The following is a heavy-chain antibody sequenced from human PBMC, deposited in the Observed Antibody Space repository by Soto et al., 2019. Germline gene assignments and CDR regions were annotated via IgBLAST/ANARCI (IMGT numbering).Heavy chain of an antibody. Sequence: GGSLRLSCAASGFTFSSYDMHWVRQATGKGLEWVSAIGTAGDTYYPGSVKGRFTISRENAKNSLYLQMNSLRAGDTAVYYCAREYIPSYYYYYYGMDVWGQGTTVTV. D-gene: IGHD3-10*01. CDR1: GFTFSSYD. V-gene: IGHV3-13*01. CDR3: AREYIPSYYYYYYGMDV. CDR2: IGTAGDT. J-gene: IGHJ6*02.